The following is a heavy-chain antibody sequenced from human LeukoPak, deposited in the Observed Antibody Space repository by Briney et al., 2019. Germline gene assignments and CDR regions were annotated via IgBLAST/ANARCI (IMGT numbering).Heavy chain of an antibody. Sequence: GGSLRLSCAASGLSFSSFAMSWVRQGPARGLEWVSSIRGNGETFYADSVKGRFTLSSDSSRNTVYFQLNNLRVEDTAVYYCAKREGYGSIDYWGQGTLVTVSS. CDR1: GLSFSSFA. CDR2: IRGNGET. J-gene: IGHJ4*02. D-gene: IGHD3-16*01. CDR3: AKREGYGSIDY. V-gene: IGHV3-23*01.